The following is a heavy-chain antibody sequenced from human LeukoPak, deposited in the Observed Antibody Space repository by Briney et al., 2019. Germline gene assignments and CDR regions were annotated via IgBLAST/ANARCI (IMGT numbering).Heavy chain of an antibody. CDR1: GFTFSSCW. CDR2: IKQDGSEK. V-gene: IGHV3-7*01. Sequence: GGSLRLSCAASGFTFSSCWMTWVRQAPGKGLEWVANIKQDGSEKYYVDSVKGRFTISRDNAKNSLYLQMNSLRAEDTAVYYCARGVGRSYYFDYWGQGTLVTVSS. D-gene: IGHD1-26*01. J-gene: IGHJ4*02. CDR3: ARGVGRSYYFDY.